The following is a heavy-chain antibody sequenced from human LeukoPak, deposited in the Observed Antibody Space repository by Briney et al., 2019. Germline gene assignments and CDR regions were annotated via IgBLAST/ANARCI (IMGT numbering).Heavy chain of an antibody. CDR1: GYTSTGYY. V-gene: IGHV1-2*06. CDR2: IDPNSGGT. D-gene: IGHD2-2*01. J-gene: IGHJ4*02. Sequence: GASVKVSCKTSGYTSTGYYIHWVRQAPGQGLEWLGRIDPNSGGTSYAHNFQGRVTMTRDTSISTAYMDLSSLRSDDTAVYYCARDSRVSGDYWGQGTLVTVSS. CDR3: ARDSRVSGDY.